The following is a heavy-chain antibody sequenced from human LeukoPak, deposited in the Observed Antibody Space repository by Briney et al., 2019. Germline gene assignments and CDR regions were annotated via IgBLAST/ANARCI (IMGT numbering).Heavy chain of an antibody. CDR2: ISGSGGST. J-gene: IGHJ4*02. V-gene: IGHV3-23*01. D-gene: IGHD2-15*01. CDR3: ARVLETDCSGGSCYSGLDY. Sequence: GGSLRLSCAASGFTFSSYAMSWVRQAPGKGLEWVSTISGSGGSTYYADSVKGRFTISRDNAKNSLYLQMNSLRAEDTAVYYCARVLETDCSGGSCYSGLDYWGQGTLVTVSS. CDR1: GFTFSSYA.